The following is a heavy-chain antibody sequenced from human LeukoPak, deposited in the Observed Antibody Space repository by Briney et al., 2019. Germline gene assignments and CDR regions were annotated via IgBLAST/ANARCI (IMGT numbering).Heavy chain of an antibody. CDR1: GYTFTGYY. V-gene: IGHV1-2*02. Sequence: ASVKVSCKASGYTFTGYYMHWVRQAPGQGLEWMGWINPNSGGTNYAQKFQGRVTMTRDTSISTAYTELSRLRSDDTAVYYCARESYCSGGSCYWFDPWGQGTLVTVSS. D-gene: IGHD2-15*01. CDR3: ARESYCSGGSCYWFDP. CDR2: INPNSGGT. J-gene: IGHJ5*02.